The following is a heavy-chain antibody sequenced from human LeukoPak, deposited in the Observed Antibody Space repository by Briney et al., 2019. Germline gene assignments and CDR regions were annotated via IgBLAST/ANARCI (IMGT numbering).Heavy chain of an antibody. Sequence: SETLYLTCTVSSDSISDYYWSWIRQSPGKGLEWIGNIYRSGSTNYKPSLKSRVTISVDTSKNQFSLKLNSVTAADTAVYYCARDSAVLRYFDWLATLDYWGQGTLVTVSS. CDR2: IYRSGST. D-gene: IGHD3-9*01. CDR3: ARDSAVLRYFDWLATLDY. CDR1: SDSISDYY. J-gene: IGHJ4*02. V-gene: IGHV4-59*01.